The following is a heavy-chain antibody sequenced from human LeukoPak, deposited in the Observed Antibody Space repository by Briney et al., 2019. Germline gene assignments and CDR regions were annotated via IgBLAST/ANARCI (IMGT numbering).Heavy chain of an antibody. CDR1: GFTFSYYS. CDR3: ARGPRGYDSSGYPEFFQH. Sequence: PGGSLRLSCAASGFTFSYYSMNRVRQAPGKGLEWVSYISGSSSTIYYADSVKGRFTISRDNAKNSLYLQMNSLRAEDTAVYYCARGPRGYDSSGYPEFFQHWGQGTLVTVSS. J-gene: IGHJ1*01. CDR2: ISGSSSTI. D-gene: IGHD3-22*01. V-gene: IGHV3-48*01.